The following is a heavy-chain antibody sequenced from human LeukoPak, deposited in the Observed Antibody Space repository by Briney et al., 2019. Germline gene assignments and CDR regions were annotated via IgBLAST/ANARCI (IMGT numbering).Heavy chain of an antibody. D-gene: IGHD6-19*01. V-gene: IGHV4-39*07. J-gene: IGHJ4*02. CDR3: VRDAGSSNSDY. CDR1: GGSISATRYH. CDR2: LYYGGSA. Sequence: SETLSLTCTVSGGSISATRYHWGWIRQPPGKGLEWIGNLYYGGSASHNPSLNPSLKSRVTISIDTSKNQFSLNLTSVTAADTAVYYCVRDAGSSNSDYWGQGTLVTVSS.